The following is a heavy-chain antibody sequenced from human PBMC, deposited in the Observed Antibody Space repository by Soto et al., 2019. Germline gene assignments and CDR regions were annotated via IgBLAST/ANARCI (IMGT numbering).Heavy chain of an antibody. CDR1: GFTFNIYA. J-gene: IGHJ4*02. CDR3: AKPRSGGYSFAS. D-gene: IGHD6-19*01. CDR2: ISGDVDST. Sequence: GGSLRLSCAASGFTFNIYAMSWVRQAPGKGLEWVSAISGDVDSTYYADSVKGRFTISRDNTKSTLFLQMNSLRAEDTALYYCAKPRSGGYSFASWGQGTLVTVSS. V-gene: IGHV3-23*01.